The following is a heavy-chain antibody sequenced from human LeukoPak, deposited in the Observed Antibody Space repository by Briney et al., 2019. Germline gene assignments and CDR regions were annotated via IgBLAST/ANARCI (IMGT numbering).Heavy chain of an antibody. CDR1: GGSISSSSYY. J-gene: IGHJ5*02. CDR2: IYYSGST. V-gene: IGHV4-39*01. Sequence: SETLSLTCTVSGGSISSSSYYWGWIRQPPGKGLEWIGSIYYSGSTYYNPSLKTRVTISVDTSKSQFSLKLSSVTAADTAVYYCARRDCSGGSCYGGEWFDPWGQGTLVTVSS. D-gene: IGHD2-15*01. CDR3: ARRDCSGGSCYGGEWFDP.